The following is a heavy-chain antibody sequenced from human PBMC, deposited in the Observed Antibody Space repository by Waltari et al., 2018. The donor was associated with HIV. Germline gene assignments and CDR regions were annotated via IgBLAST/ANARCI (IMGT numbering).Heavy chain of an antibody. V-gene: IGHV1-69*08. J-gene: IGHJ4*02. Sequence: QVQLVQSGAEVKKPGSSVKVSCKASGGTFSSYTISWVRQAPGQGLEWMGRIIPLLGKASYAQKFQCRVTSTADKSTSTAYMELGSLSSEDTAVYYCAREGTVGSGPHTTRGLRYFDYWGQGTLVTVSS. CDR3: AREGTVGSGPHTTRGLRYFDY. D-gene: IGHD3-10*01. CDR1: GGTFSSYT. CDR2: IIPLLGKA.